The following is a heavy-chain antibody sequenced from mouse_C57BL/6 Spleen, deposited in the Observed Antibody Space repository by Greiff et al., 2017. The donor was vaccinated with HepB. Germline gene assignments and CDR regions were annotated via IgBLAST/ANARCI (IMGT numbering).Heavy chain of an antibody. D-gene: IGHD2-2*01. J-gene: IGHJ3*01. CDR3: TMGSMVTTGFAY. CDR1: GFNIKDDY. Sequence: EVQLQQSGAELVRPGASVKLSCTASGFNIKDDYMHWVKQRPEQGLEWIGWIDPENGDTEYASKFKGKATITADTSSNTAYLQLSSLTSEDTAVYYCTMGSMVTTGFAYWGQGTLVTVSA. V-gene: IGHV14-4*01. CDR2: IDPENGDT.